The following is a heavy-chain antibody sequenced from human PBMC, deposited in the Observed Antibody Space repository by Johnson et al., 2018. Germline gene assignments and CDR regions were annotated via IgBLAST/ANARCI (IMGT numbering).Heavy chain of an antibody. CDR1: GFTFSSYN. J-gene: IGHJ3*02. Sequence: VQLVQSGGGLVQPGGSLRLSCAASGFTFSSYNMNWVRQAPGTGLEWVANIKQDGSEKYYVDSVKGRFTISRDNAKNSLYLQMSSLRAEDTAVYYCARTYCSGGSCYAPLDAFDIWGQGTMVTVSS. V-gene: IGHV3-7*01. CDR2: IKQDGSEK. CDR3: ARTYCSGGSCYAPLDAFDI. D-gene: IGHD2-15*01.